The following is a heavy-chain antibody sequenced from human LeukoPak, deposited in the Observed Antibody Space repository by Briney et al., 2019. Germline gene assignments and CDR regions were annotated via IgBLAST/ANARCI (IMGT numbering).Heavy chain of an antibody. CDR2: IFSRSESI. Sequence: PGGSLRLSCAASGFTFGAYTINWVRQAPGKGLEWVSCIFSRSESILYADSVKGRFTISRDNAQNSLYLQMDSLRVEGTAVYYCARDFFHSSDSRPFDYWGQGTLVTVSS. CDR1: GFTFGAYT. CDR3: ARDFFHSSDSRPFDY. J-gene: IGHJ4*02. D-gene: IGHD3-22*01. V-gene: IGHV3-21*01.